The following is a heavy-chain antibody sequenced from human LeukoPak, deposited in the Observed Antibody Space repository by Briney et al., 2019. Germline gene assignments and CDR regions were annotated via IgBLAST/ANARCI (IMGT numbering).Heavy chain of an antibody. V-gene: IGHV3-30-3*01. CDR3: ATFAQQRFDY. J-gene: IGHJ4*02. D-gene: IGHD6-25*01. CDR2: ISYDGSNK. CDR1: GFTFSSYA. Sequence: PGGSLRLSCAASGFTFSSYAMHWVRQAPGKGLEWVAVISYDGSNKYYADSVKGRFTISRDNSRNTLYLQMNSLRAEDTAVYYCATFAQQRFDYWGQGTLVIVSS.